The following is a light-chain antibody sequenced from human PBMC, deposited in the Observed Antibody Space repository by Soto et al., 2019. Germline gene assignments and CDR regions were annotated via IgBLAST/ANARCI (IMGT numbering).Light chain of an antibody. CDR2: EVS. J-gene: IGLJ1*01. CDR1: SRDVDAYDF. CDR3: CSFAGSFYV. V-gene: IGLV2-11*01. Sequence: QSVLTQPRSVSGSPGQSVAISCTGTSRDVDAYDFVPWYQHHPGKAPKLIISEVSKRPSGVSHRSSGSKSGNTASLTISGLQAEDEADYFCCSFAGSFYVFGTGTKVTVL.